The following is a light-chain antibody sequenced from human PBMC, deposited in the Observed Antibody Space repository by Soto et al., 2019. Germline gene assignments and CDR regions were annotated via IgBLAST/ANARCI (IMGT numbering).Light chain of an antibody. Sequence: DIQLTQSPSFLSASVGDRFTITCRASQGISSDLAWYQQNPGKAPKLLIYAASTLQNGVPSTFSGSGSGTDFTLTISSLQSEDVATYYCQKYHGAPAFGQGTRLEI. V-gene: IGKV1-9*01. CDR3: QKYHGAPA. J-gene: IGKJ5*01. CDR1: QGISSD. CDR2: AAS.